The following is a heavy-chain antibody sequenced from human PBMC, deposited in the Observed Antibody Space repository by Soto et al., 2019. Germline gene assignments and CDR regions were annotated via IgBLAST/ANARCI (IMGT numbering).Heavy chain of an antibody. V-gene: IGHV3-30-3*01. Sequence: QVQLVESGGGVVQPGRSLRLSCAASGFTFTSYAMHWVRQAPGKGLEWVAVISYDGSNKFYADSVKGRFTISRDNSKNTLYLQMNSLRPEDTAVFYCASDPIVVVPAAYFDYWGQGTLVTVSS. CDR2: ISYDGSNK. D-gene: IGHD2-2*01. J-gene: IGHJ4*02. CDR3: ASDPIVVVPAAYFDY. CDR1: GFTFTSYA.